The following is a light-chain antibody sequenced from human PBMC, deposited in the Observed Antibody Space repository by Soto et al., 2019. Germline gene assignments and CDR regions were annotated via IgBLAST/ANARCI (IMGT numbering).Light chain of an antibody. J-gene: IGLJ1*01. V-gene: IGLV2-14*01. CDR1: SSDVGAYNS. CDR3: SSYRGSATYV. CDR2: EVS. Sequence: QSALTQPASVSGSPGQSITISCTGTSSDVGAYNSVSWYQQYPGKAPKLMMYEVSNRPSGVSDRFSGSKSGNTASLTISGRQTGDEADYYCSSYRGSATYVFGTGTKLTVL.